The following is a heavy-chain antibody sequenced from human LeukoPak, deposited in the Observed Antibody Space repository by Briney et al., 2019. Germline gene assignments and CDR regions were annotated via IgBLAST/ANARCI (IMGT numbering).Heavy chain of an antibody. Sequence: GGSLRLSCVASGFAFSTYGMHWVRQAPGKGLEWVAYVRSDGSHDSYADSVTGRFTISRDNSKNTLYLQMNSLRAGDTAVYYCAKAMGATLFDYWGQGTLVTVSS. J-gene: IGHJ4*02. CDR2: VRSDGSHD. V-gene: IGHV3-30*02. D-gene: IGHD1-26*01. CDR3: AKAMGATLFDY. CDR1: GFAFSTYG.